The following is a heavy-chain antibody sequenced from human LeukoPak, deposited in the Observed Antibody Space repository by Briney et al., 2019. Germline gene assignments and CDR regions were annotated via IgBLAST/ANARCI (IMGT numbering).Heavy chain of an antibody. CDR3: ARHLVIVPGALRKWFDP. J-gene: IGHJ5*02. D-gene: IGHD2-2*02. CDR2: IIPIFGTP. CDR1: GGTFSSYT. V-gene: IGHV1-69*13. Sequence: SVKVSCKASGGTFSSYTFNWVRQARGQGLGWMGGIIPIFGTPNYAQKFQDRVTITADESTNTVYMELRSLRSEDTAVYHCARHLVIVPGALRKWFDPWGQGTLVTVSS.